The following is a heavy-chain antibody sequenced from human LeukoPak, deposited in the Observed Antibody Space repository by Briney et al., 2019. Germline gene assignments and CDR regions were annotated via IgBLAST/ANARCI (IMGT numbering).Heavy chain of an antibody. J-gene: IGHJ3*02. CDR3: GADSMPRGVFSYAFDI. Sequence: ASVKVSCKASGVTFTSSAVQWVRQARGQRLEWIGWIVVGSGDTNSAQKFQERVTITRDMSTRAAYMELSSLRSEDTAVYYCGADSMPRGVFSYAFDIWGQGTMVTVSS. CDR2: IVVGSGDT. V-gene: IGHV1-58*01. D-gene: IGHD3-10*01. CDR1: GVTFTSSA.